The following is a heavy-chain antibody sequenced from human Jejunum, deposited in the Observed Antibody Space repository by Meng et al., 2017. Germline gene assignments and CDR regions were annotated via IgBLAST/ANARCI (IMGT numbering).Heavy chain of an antibody. CDR2: ISDSGTT. V-gene: IGHV4-61*03. J-gene: IGHJ4*02. CDR3: ARDSETYPTYFDY. Sequence: QGTLQESGPGLVRPSETLSLTCTVSGGSVSSGFYYWSWIRQPPGKGLEWIGYISDSGTTNYNPSLKSRVTMSVDTSKNHFSLKLTSVTAADTAVYFCARDSETYPTYFDYWGQGTLVTVSS. D-gene: IGHD5-24*01. CDR1: GGSVSSGFYY.